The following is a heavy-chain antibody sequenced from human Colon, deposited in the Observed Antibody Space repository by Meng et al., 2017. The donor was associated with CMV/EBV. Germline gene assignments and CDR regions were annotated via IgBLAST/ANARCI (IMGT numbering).Heavy chain of an antibody. CDR2: IRYDGSEQ. CDR3: ARDRYYGMDV. V-gene: IGHV3-30*02. Sequence: GESLKISCAASGFTFGSYGMHWVRHFPGKGLEWVTFIRYDGSEQFYAGSVKGRFTISRDNSKNTLYLQMNSLRAEDTAVYYCARDRYYGMDVWGQGTTVTVSS. CDR1: GFTFGSYG. J-gene: IGHJ6*02.